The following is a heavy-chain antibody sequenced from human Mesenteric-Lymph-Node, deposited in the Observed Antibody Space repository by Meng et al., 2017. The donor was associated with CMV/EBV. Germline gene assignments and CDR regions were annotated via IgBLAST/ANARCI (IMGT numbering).Heavy chain of an antibody. Sequence: GESLKISCAASGFALRRYGMHWVRQAPGKGLEWVAVISYDGSNKYYADSVKGRFTISRDNAKNSLYLQMNSLRAEDTAVYYCAREGGSYSNAFDIWGQGTMVTVSS. V-gene: IGHV3-30*03. CDR1: GFALRRYG. D-gene: IGHD1-26*01. J-gene: IGHJ3*02. CDR3: AREGGSYSNAFDI. CDR2: ISYDGSNK.